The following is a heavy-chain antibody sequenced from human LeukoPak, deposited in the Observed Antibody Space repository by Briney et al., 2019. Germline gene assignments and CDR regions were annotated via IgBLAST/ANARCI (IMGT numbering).Heavy chain of an antibody. V-gene: IGHV3-23*01. CDR2: ISGSGGST. J-gene: IGHJ4*02. Sequence: GGSLRLSCAASGFTFSSYGMSWVRQAPGKGLEWVSAISGSGGSTYYADSVKGRFTISRDNAKNSLYLQMNSLRAEDTAVYYCARSMVRGVIRIFADYWGQGTLVTVSS. CDR3: ARSMVRGVIRIFADY. CDR1: GFTFSSYG. D-gene: IGHD3-10*01.